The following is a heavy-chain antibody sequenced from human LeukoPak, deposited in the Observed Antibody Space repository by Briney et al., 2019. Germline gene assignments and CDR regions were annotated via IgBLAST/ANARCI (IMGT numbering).Heavy chain of an antibody. CDR3: ARERLTVTYRTYWYFDL. CDR1: GFTFSSYW. Sequence: GGSLRLSCAASGFTFSSYWMHWVRQAPGKGLEWVASIKHAGSEKYYVDSVKGRFTISRDNAKNLLHLQMNSLRADDTAVYYCARERLTVTYRTYWYFDLWGRGTLVTVSS. CDR2: IKHAGSEK. V-gene: IGHV3-7*03. D-gene: IGHD4-17*01. J-gene: IGHJ2*01.